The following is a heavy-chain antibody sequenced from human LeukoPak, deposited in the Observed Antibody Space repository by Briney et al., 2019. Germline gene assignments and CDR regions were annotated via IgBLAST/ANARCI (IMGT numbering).Heavy chain of an antibody. CDR2: IIPILGIA. CDR3: ARLADYGDYYYFDY. CDR1: GGTFSSYA. V-gene: IGHV1-69*04. Sequence: ASVKVSCKASGGTFSSYAISWVRQAPGQGLEWMGRIIPILGIANYAQKFQGRVTITADKSTSTAYMELSSLRSEDTAVYYCARLADYGDYYYFDYWGQGTLVTVSS. J-gene: IGHJ4*02. D-gene: IGHD4-17*01.